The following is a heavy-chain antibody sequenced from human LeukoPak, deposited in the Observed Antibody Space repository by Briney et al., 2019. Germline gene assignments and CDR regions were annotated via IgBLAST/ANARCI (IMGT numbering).Heavy chain of an antibody. CDR1: GGFISSGGYY. CDR3: ARVARTGTTWGAFDI. Sequence: SETLSLTCTVTGGFISSGGYYWSWIRQPPGKGLEWIGYIYHSGSTYYNPSLKSRVTISVDRSKNQFSLKLSSVTAADTAVYYCARVARTGTTWGAFDIWGQGTMVTVSS. CDR2: IYHSGST. V-gene: IGHV4-30-2*01. D-gene: IGHD1-7*01. J-gene: IGHJ3*02.